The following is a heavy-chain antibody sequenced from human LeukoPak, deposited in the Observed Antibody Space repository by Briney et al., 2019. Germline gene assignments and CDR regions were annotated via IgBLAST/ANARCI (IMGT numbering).Heavy chain of an antibody. V-gene: IGHV4-34*01. CDR2: INHSGST. D-gene: IGHD3-10*01. J-gene: IGHJ5*02. Sequence: KPSETLSLTCAVYGGSFSGYYWSWIRQPPGKGLEWIGEINHSGSTNYNPSLKSRVTISVDTSKNQFSLKLSSVTAADTAVYYCARVWWVYYGSGREPFDPWGQGTLVTVSS. CDR1: GGSFSGYY. CDR3: ARVWWVYYGSGREPFDP.